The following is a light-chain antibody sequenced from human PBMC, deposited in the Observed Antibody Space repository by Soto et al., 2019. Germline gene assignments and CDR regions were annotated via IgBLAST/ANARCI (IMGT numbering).Light chain of an antibody. CDR3: SSYTRTNNWV. CDR2: EVS. V-gene: IGLV2-14*01. J-gene: IGLJ3*02. Sequence: QSALTQPASVSGSPGQSITISCTGTSSDVGAYNYVSWYQQHPGKAPKLMIYEVSNRPSGVSDRFSGSKSGNTASLTISGLQAEDETDYYCSSYTRTNNWVFGGGTKLT. CDR1: SSDVGAYNY.